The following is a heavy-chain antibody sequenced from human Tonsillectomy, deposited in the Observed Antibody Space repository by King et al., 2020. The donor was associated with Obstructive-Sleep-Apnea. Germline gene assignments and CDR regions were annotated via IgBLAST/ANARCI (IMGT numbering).Heavy chain of an antibody. CDR3: TREKKMETSGMDV. Sequence: VQLVESGGGLVQPGGSLRLSCAASEFIVSTSYMNWVRQAPGKGLEWVSIIYSGGTTYYAESVKGRFTISRHNSKNTVYLQMNSLRADDTAVYYCTREKKMETSGMDVWGQGTTVTVSS. V-gene: IGHV3-53*04. CDR1: EFIVSTSY. D-gene: IGHD5-24*01. CDR2: IYSGGTT. J-gene: IGHJ6*02.